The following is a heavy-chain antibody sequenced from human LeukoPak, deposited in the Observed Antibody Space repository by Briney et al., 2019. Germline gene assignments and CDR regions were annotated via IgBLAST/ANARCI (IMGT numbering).Heavy chain of an antibody. D-gene: IGHD3-10*01. Sequence: GGSLRLSCAASGFTFSDYSMTWIRQAPGKGLEWVSYITGSSSYTNYADSVKGRFTISRDNAENSLYLQMNSLRAEDTAVYYCARGHYYGSGPYVFWGQGTLVTVS. CDR1: GFTFSDYS. CDR2: ITGSSSYT. CDR3: ARGHYYGSGPYVF. J-gene: IGHJ4*02. V-gene: IGHV3-11*06.